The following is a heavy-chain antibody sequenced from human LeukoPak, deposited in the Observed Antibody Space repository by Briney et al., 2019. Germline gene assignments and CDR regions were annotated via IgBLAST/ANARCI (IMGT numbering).Heavy chain of an antibody. Sequence: GGSLRLSCTGSGFTFSSYSMNWVRQAPGKGLEWVSSISSSSSYRYYEESVKGRFSISRDNARNSLYLQMNSLRAEGTAVYYCAELGITMIGGVWGKGTTVTISS. CDR2: ISSSSSYR. D-gene: IGHD3-10*02. CDR1: GFTFSSYS. CDR3: AELGITMIGGV. V-gene: IGHV3-21*01. J-gene: IGHJ6*04.